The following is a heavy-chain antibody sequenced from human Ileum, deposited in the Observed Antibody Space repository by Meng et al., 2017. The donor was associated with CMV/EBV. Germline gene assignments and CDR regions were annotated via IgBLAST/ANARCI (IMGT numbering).Heavy chain of an antibody. J-gene: IGHJ4*02. CDR2: AYYRSKWFI. Sequence: SQTLSLICAISGDIVPSNNAAWNWIRQSPSRGLEWLGRAYYRSKWFIDYAGSVESRIIISPNTSKNQSSLQLNSVTPEDKDVYYCASGWYLGSWGQGTLVTVSS. CDR3: ASGWYLGS. CDR1: GDIVPSNNAA. D-gene: IGHD6-19*01. V-gene: IGHV6-1*01.